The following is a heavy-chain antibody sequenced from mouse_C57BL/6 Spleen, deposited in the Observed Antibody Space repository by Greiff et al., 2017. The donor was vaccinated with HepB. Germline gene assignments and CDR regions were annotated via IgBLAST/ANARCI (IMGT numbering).Heavy chain of an antibody. CDR1: GYTFTDYY. Sequence: VQLQQSGPELVKPGASVKISCKASGYTFTDYYMNWVKQSHGKSLEWIGDINPNNGGTSYNQKFKGKATLTVDKSSSTAYMELRSLTSEDSAVYYCARGGYGSRSWFAYWGQGTLVTVSA. CDR2: INPNNGGT. D-gene: IGHD1-1*01. V-gene: IGHV1-26*01. CDR3: ARGGYGSRSWFAY. J-gene: IGHJ3*01.